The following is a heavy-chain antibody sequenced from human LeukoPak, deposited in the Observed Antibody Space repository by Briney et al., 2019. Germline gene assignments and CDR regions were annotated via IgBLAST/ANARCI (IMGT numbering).Heavy chain of an antibody. Sequence: PSDTLSLTRTVSARSISSSYSSCIRQPPGEGRGWIGYIYYSGSTNDNPSLKSRVTISVDTSKNQFSLELSSVTAADTAVYYCARGAGDGYKLRYYYYGMDVWGQGTTVTVSS. CDR1: ARSISSSY. V-gene: IGHV4-59*07. CDR2: IYYSGST. J-gene: IGHJ6*02. D-gene: IGHD5-24*01. CDR3: ARGAGDGYKLRYYYYGMDV.